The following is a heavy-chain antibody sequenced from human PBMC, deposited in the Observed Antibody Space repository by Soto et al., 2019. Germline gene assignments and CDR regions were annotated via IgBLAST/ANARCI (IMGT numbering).Heavy chain of an antibody. D-gene: IGHD2-8*02. CDR2: IYHSGST. CDR3: ARDKITGLFDY. J-gene: IGHJ4*02. V-gene: IGHV4-34*01. CDR1: GGSFSGYD. Sequence: PLETLCLTCGVYGGSFSGYDGSWVRQPPGKVLEWLVEIYHSGSTNYNPSLKSRVTISVDTSKNQFSLKLTSVTAADTAVYYCARDKITGLFDYWGQGTLVTVTS.